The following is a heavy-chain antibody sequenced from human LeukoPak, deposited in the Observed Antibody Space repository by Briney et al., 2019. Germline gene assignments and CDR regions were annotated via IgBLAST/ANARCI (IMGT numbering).Heavy chain of an antibody. D-gene: IGHD3-3*01. CDR2: ISAYNGNT. Sequence: ASVKVSYKASGYTFTSYGISWVRQAPGQGLEWMGWISAYNGNTNYAQKLQGRVTMTTDTSTSTAYMELRSLRSDDTAVYYCAREGEWLSRKTDYFDYWGQGTLVTVSS. V-gene: IGHV1-18*01. CDR3: AREGEWLSRKTDYFDY. CDR1: GYTFTSYG. J-gene: IGHJ4*02.